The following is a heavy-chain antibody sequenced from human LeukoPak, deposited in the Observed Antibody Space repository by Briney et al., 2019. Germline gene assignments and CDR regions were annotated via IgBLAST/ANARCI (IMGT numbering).Heavy chain of an antibody. CDR2: IYHSEST. Sequence: PSGTLSLTCAVSGGSISSSNWWSWVRQPPGKGLEWIGEIYHSESTYYNPSLKSRVTISVDKSKNQFSLKLTSVTAADTAVYYCARSHDILSGYYVFDYWGQGTLVTVSS. J-gene: IGHJ4*02. CDR3: ARSHDILSGYYVFDY. CDR1: GGSISSSNW. V-gene: IGHV4-4*02. D-gene: IGHD3-9*01.